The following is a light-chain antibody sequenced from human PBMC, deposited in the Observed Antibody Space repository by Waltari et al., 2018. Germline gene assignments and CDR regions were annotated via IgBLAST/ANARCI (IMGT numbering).Light chain of an antibody. V-gene: IGKV4-1*01. CDR1: QSVLYSANNKDY. CDR2: WAS. Sequence: DIVMTQSPDSLAVSLGERATINCKSSQSVLYSANNKDYLAWYQQQPGQPAKLLISWASTREFGVPDRFSGSGSGTDFTLTISSLQAEDVAVYYCQQYYSIPLTFGGGTKVEIK. CDR3: QQYYSIPLT. J-gene: IGKJ4*01.